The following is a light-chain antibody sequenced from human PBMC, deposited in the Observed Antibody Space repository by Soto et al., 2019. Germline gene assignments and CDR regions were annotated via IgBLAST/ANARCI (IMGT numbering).Light chain of an antibody. V-gene: IGLV1-44*01. CDR2: LND. Sequence: QSVLTQPPSLSATPGQRVNISCSGSFSNIGDNAVNWYQQLPGAAPKLLIYLNDQRPSGVPDRFSGSKSGTSAFLAISGLQSEDEADYYCAASDDSLNALFGTGTKVTVL. CDR1: FSNIGDNA. J-gene: IGLJ1*01. CDR3: AASDDSLNAL.